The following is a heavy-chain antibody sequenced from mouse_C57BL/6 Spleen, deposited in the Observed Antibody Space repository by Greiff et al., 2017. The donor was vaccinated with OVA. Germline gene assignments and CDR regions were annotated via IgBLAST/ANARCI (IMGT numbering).Heavy chain of an antibody. V-gene: IGHV1-50*01. J-gene: IGHJ2*01. CDR1: GYTFTSYW. Sequence: QVQLQQSGAELVKPGASVKLSCKASGYTFTSYWMQWVKQRPGQGLEWIGEIDPSDSYNNYNQKFKGKATLTVDTSSSTAYMQLSSLTSEDSAVYYCARRRGLDYWGQGTTLTVSS. CDR2: IDPSDSYN. CDR3: ARRRGLDY.